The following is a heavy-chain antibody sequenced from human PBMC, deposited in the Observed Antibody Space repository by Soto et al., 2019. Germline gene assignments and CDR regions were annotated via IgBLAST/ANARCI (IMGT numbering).Heavy chain of an antibody. Sequence: GGSLRLSCAASGFTFNNYWMSWVRQAPGKGLEWVANINQDGSAKYYVDSVKGRFTISRDNANNSLYLQMNSLRAEDTAVYYCARDGANYYYDSSGYLSNDYWGQGT. D-gene: IGHD3-22*01. CDR3: ARDGANYYYDSSGYLSNDY. CDR2: INQDGSAK. J-gene: IGHJ4*02. V-gene: IGHV3-7*01. CDR1: GFTFNNYW.